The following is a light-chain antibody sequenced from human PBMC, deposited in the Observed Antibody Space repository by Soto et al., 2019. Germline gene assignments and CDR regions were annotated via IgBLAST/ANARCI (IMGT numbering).Light chain of an antibody. CDR2: GNS. V-gene: IGLV1-40*01. J-gene: IGLJ2*01. CDR3: QSYDSSLSGSVV. CDR1: DSNIGAGYD. Sequence: VLTQPPSVSGAPGQRVTISCTGSDSNIGAGYDVHWYQHLPGTAPKLLMYGNSIRPSGVPDRFSGSRSGTSASLAITGLQAEDEAHYYCQSYDSSLSGSVVFGGGTKVTVL.